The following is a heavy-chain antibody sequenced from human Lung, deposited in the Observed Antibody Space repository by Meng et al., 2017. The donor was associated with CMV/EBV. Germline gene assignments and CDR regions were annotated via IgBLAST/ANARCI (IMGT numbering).Heavy chain of an antibody. V-gene: IGHV1-8*01. J-gene: IGHJ5*02. CDR3: ARGLGKGCSSIDCSVGKSDWFDP. D-gene: IGHD2-2*01. Sequence: SXXVSXKAFGYRFSTYDINWVRQAPGQGLEWVGWMNPHTGETGYPQKFQGRVTITRDTSINTAYMELRSLRSDDTGVYYCARGLGKGCSSIDCSVGKSDWFDPWGHGTLVTVSS. CDR2: MNPHTGET. CDR1: GYRFSTYD.